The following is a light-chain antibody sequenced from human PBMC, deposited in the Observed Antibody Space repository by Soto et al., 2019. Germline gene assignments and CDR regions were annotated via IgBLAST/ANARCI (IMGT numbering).Light chain of an antibody. Sequence: DIQMTQSPSTLSASLGDRVTITCRASQSLSYWLAWYQQKPGKAPKLLIFDASSLQSGVPSRFSGSGSGTEFTLTISSLQPDDFATYYCQHYNSYYTFGQGTKVDIK. CDR2: DAS. CDR3: QHYNSYYT. V-gene: IGKV1-5*01. CDR1: QSLSYW. J-gene: IGKJ2*01.